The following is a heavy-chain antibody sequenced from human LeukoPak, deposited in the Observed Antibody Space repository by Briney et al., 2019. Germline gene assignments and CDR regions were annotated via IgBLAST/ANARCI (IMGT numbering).Heavy chain of an antibody. Sequence: SETLSLTCTVSGGSFSSYYWSWIRQPPGKGLEWLGYIYYSGSTNYNPSLKSRGTISVDTSKNQFSLKLSSVTAADTAVYYCATSRTYYYDSSGYQKTYYFDYWGQGTLVTVSS. V-gene: IGHV4-59*13. CDR1: GGSFSSYY. CDR3: ATSRTYYYDSSGYQKTYYFDY. J-gene: IGHJ4*02. D-gene: IGHD3-22*01. CDR2: IYYSGST.